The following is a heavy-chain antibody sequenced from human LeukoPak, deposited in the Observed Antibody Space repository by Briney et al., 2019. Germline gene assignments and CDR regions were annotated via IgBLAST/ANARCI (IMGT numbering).Heavy chain of an antibody. D-gene: IGHD1-26*01. Sequence: GGSLRLSCAASGFTFSSYDMHWVRQAPGKGLEWVSTISGSAGSTFYADSVKGRFTISRDNSKNTLFLQMSSLRDEDTAAYYCAKGGELRVVPYFDYWGQGTLVTVSS. CDR3: AKGGELRVVPYFDY. CDR2: ISGSAGST. J-gene: IGHJ4*02. CDR1: GFTFSSYD. V-gene: IGHV3-23*01.